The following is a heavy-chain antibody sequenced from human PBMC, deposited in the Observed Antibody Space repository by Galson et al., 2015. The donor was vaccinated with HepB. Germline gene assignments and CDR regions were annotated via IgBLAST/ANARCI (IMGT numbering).Heavy chain of an antibody. CDR1: GYSFITSW. CDR2: IYPSDSDT. D-gene: IGHD2-2*01. V-gene: IGHV5-51*03. CDR3: ARGYCDSTTCYYDSFDI. J-gene: IGHJ3*02. Sequence: SGAEVKKPGESLKISCKVSGYSFITSWIGWVRQMPGKGLEWMGIIYPSDSDTRYSPSFQGQVTISADKSISTAYLQWSSLKASDTASYYGARGYCDSTTCYYDSFDIWGQGTMVTVSS.